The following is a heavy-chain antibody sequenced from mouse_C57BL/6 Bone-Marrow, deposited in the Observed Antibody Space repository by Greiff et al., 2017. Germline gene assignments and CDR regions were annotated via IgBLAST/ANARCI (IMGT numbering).Heavy chain of an antibody. D-gene: IGHD1-1*01. CDR1: GFTFTDYY. Sequence: EVQRVESGGGLVQPGASLRLSCAASGFTFTDYYMSWVRQPPGTAPGWLALIRNKANGYTTEYTASVKGRFTISRDNSTNILYLQMYTLRDEDSATYYCGKAGGSSPDWYFDVWGTGTTVTVSS. V-gene: IGHV7-4*01. J-gene: IGHJ1*03. CDR3: GKAGGSSPDWYFDV. CDR2: IRNKANGYTT.